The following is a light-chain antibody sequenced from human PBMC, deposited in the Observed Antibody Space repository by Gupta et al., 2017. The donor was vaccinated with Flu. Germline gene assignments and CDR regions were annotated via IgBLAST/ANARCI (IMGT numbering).Light chain of an antibody. J-gene: IGKJ2*01. CDR2: DAS. Sequence: DIQLTQSPSSLAASVGDRVTIICRASQSISSYFIWFQQKPGKAPILLSYDASTLQDGVQSRFSGSGFGTQFTLTSARLRPEDLVTYYCQQSHTFPYTFGQGTKLQI. CDR1: QSISSY. V-gene: IGKV1-39*01. CDR3: QQSHTFPYT.